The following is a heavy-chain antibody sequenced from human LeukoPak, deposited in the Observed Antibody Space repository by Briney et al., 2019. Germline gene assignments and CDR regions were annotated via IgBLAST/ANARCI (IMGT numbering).Heavy chain of an antibody. CDR2: ISSSSSTI. CDR1: GFTFSSYS. D-gene: IGHD3-22*01. V-gene: IGHV3-48*04. J-gene: IGHJ5*02. CDR3: ARVPHYYDSSGWGWFDP. Sequence: GWSLTLSCAASGFTFSSYSMNWVRQAPGKGLEWVSYISSSSSTIYYADSVKGRFTISRDNAKNSLYLQMNSLRAEDTAVYYCARVPHYYDSSGWGWFDPWGQGTLVTVSS.